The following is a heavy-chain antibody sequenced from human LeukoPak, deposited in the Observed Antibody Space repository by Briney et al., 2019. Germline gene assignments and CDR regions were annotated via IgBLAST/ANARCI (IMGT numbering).Heavy chain of an antibody. CDR3: ARGVSSSEGDFDY. J-gene: IGHJ4*02. Sequence: GRSLRLSCAASGFTFSSYGMHWVRQAPGKGLEWVAVIWYDGSNKYYADSVKGRFTISRDNSKNTLYLQMNSLRAEDTAVYYCARGVSSSEGDFDYWGQGTLVTVSS. CDR1: GFTFSSYG. CDR2: IWYDGSNK. D-gene: IGHD6-13*01. V-gene: IGHV3-33*01.